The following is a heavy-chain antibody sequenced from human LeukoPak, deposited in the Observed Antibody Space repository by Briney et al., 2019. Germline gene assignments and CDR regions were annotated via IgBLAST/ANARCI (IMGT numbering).Heavy chain of an antibody. J-gene: IGHJ4*02. CDR2: VYPGDSDT. D-gene: IGHD3-22*01. CDR3: ARFYYDSGTYYFDY. CDR1: GYSFPNYW. Sequence: PGESLNISCQASGYSFPNYWNGWVRQMPGKGLERVGIVYPGDSDTRYSPSFQGQVTISADKSISAAYLQWSSLKASDTVMYYCARFYYDSGTYYFDYWGQRTLVTVSS. V-gene: IGHV5-51*01.